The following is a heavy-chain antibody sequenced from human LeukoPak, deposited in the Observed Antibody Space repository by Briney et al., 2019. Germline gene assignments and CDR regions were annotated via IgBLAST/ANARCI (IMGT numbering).Heavy chain of an antibody. Sequence: GGSLRLSCAASGVTFSSYEMNWVRQAPGQGLEWVSYISSSGSSIYYADSVKGRFTISRDNAKNSLYLQMNSLRAEDTAVYYCARKYCSSTSCLFDCWGQGTLVTVSS. CDR3: ARKYCSSTSCLFDC. J-gene: IGHJ4*02. CDR1: GVTFSSYE. CDR2: ISSSGSSI. D-gene: IGHD2-2*01. V-gene: IGHV3-48*03.